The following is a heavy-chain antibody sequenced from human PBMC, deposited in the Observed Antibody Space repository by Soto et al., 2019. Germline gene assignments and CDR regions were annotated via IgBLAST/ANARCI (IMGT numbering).Heavy chain of an antibody. D-gene: IGHD3-22*01. Sequence: SETLSLTCTVSGGSISSYYWSWIRQPPGKGLEWIGYIYYSGSTYYNPSLKSRVTISVDTSKNQFSLKLSSVTAADTAVYYCARGSYYYDSSGYYXYWGQGTLVTVSS. J-gene: IGHJ4*02. CDR1: GGSISSYY. CDR3: ARGSYYYDSSGYYXY. V-gene: IGHV4-30-4*01. CDR2: IYYSGST.